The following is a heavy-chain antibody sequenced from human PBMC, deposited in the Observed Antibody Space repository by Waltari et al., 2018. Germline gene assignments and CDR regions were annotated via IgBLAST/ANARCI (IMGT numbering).Heavy chain of an antibody. V-gene: IGHV3-23*01. Sequence: EVQLLESGGGLVQPGGSLRLSCAASGFTFTSYAMSWVRQAPGKGLEWGSGISSSGDTTYYADSVKGRFTISRANSKNTLYLQMNSLRAEDTAVYYCAKRLGRGFDYWGQGTLVTVSS. CDR2: ISSSGDTT. J-gene: IGHJ4*02. CDR3: AKRLGRGFDY. D-gene: IGHD2-15*01. CDR1: GFTFTSYA.